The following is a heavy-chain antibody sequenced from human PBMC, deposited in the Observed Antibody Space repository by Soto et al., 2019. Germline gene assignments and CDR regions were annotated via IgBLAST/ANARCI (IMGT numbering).Heavy chain of an antibody. CDR2: IIPIFGTA. D-gene: IGHD3-10*01. V-gene: IGHV1-69*13. Sequence: VASVKVSCKASGGTFSSYAISWVRQAPGQGLEWMGGIIPIFGTANYAQKFQGRVTITADESTSTAYMELSSLRSEDTAVYYCASYGSGSYYWAHAFDIWGQGTMVTVSS. CDR3: ASYGSGSYYWAHAFDI. CDR1: GGTFSSYA. J-gene: IGHJ3*02.